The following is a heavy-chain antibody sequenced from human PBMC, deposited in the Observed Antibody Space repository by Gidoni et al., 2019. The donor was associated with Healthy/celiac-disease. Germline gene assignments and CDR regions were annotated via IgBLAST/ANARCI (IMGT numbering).Heavy chain of an antibody. CDR2: IIPIFGTA. V-gene: IGHV1-69*01. J-gene: IGHJ2*01. CDR1: VGTFSSYA. CDR3: ARGGAVAGTWWYFDL. Sequence: QLQLVQSGAEVKKPASSVTVSFKASVGTFSSYAISWVRQAPGQGLEWMGGIIPIFGTANYAQKFQGRVTITADESTSTAYMELSSLRSEDTAVYYCARGGAVAGTWWYFDLWGRGTLVTVSS. D-gene: IGHD6-19*01.